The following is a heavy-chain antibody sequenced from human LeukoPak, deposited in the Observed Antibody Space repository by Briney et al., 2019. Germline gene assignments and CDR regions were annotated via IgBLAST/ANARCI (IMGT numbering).Heavy chain of an antibody. CDR2: IYYSGST. V-gene: IGHV4-59*08. CDR1: GGSISSYY. D-gene: IGHD1-26*01. CDR3: ARVGATSIDY. Sequence: KPSETLSLTCTVSGGSISSYYWSWIRQPPGKGLEWIGYIYYSGSTNYNPSLESRVTISVDTSKNQFSLKLSSVTAADTAVYYCARVGATSIDYWGQGTLVTVSS. J-gene: IGHJ4*02.